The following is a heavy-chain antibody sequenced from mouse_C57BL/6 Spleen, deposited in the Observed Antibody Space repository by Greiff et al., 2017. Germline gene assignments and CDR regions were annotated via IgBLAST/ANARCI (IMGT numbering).Heavy chain of an antibody. V-gene: IGHV2-5*01. Sequence: VKLQQSGPGLVQPSQSLSITCTVSGFSLTSYGVHWVRQSPGKGLAWLGVIWRGGSTDYNAAFMSRLSITKDNSKSQVFFKMNSLQADDTAIYYCATPITTVVARYAMDYWGQGTSVTVSS. J-gene: IGHJ4*01. CDR3: ATPITTVVARYAMDY. D-gene: IGHD1-1*01. CDR1: GFSLTSYG. CDR2: IWRGGST.